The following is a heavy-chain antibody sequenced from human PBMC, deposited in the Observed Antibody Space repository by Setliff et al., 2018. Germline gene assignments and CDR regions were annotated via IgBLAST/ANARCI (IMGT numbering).Heavy chain of an antibody. CDR2: IYQSGTT. D-gene: IGHD3-10*01. CDR1: GESIRSNNW. Sequence: PPETLSLTCTVSGESIRSNNWWNWVRQPPGKGLEWIGDIYQSGTTNYNPSLKSRVTISADTSKNQFSLKLKSVTAADTAVYYCARAPGRNIRGDYWGQGALVTVSS. CDR3: ARAPGRNIRGDY. V-gene: IGHV4-4*03. J-gene: IGHJ4*02.